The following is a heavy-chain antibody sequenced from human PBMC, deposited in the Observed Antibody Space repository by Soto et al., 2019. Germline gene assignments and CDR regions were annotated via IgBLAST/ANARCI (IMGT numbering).Heavy chain of an antibody. Sequence: GGSLRLSCAASGFTFSSYGMHWVRQAPGKGLEWVAVIWYDGSNKYYADSVKGRFTISRDNSKNTLYLQMNSLRAKDTAVYYCARDRGRAGPDAFDIWGQGTMVTVSS. V-gene: IGHV3-33*01. CDR1: GFTFSSYG. J-gene: IGHJ3*02. CDR2: IWYDGSNK. CDR3: ARDRGRAGPDAFDI.